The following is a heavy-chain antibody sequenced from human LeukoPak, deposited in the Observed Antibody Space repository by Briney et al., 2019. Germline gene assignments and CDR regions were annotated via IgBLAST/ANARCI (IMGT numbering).Heavy chain of an antibody. CDR1: GGSISGSSYY. CDR2: IYYSGST. V-gene: IGHV4-39*01. J-gene: IGHJ4*02. Sequence: SETLSLTCTVSGGSISGSSYYWGWIRQPPGKGLEWIGSIYYSGSTYYNPSLKSRVTISVDTSKNQFSLKLSSVTAADTAVYYCARTAGVATIYFDYWGQGTLVTVSS. CDR3: ARTAGVATIYFDY. D-gene: IGHD5-12*01.